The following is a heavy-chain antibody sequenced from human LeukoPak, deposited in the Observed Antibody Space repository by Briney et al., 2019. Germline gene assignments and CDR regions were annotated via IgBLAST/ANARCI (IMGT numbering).Heavy chain of an antibody. J-gene: IGHJ6*03. D-gene: IGHD6-13*01. CDR3: ARLSYSSRWYDYYMDV. Sequence: ASVKVSCKASGYTFTGYYMHWVRQAPGQGLEWMGWINPNSGGTNYAQKFQGRVTMTRDTSISTAYMELSRLRSDDTAVYYCARLSYSSRWYDYYMDVWGKGTTVTISS. V-gene: IGHV1-2*02. CDR2: INPNSGGT. CDR1: GYTFTGYY.